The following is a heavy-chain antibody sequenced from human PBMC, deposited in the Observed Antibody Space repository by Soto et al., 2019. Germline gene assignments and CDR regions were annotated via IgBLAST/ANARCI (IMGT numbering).Heavy chain of an antibody. CDR3: VRGQPHRITIFEVVIRSYDYGTDV. V-gene: IGHV4-61*08. CDR1: GGSVSTGGYY. D-gene: IGHD3-3*02. J-gene: IGHJ6*02. Sequence: SETLSLTCTVPGGSVSTGGYYWSWIRQHPGKGLEWIGNIYYRGSTYYSPSLKSRVTISVDTSKNQFSLKLRSVTAADTAVYFCVRGQPHRITIFEVVIRSYDYGTDVWGQGTTVTVSS. CDR2: IYYRGST.